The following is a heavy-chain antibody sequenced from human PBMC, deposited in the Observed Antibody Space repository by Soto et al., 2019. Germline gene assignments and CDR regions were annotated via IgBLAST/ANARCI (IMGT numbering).Heavy chain of an antibody. CDR3: ARESYHGSGATVVAY. CDR2: IYHSGST. J-gene: IGHJ4*02. D-gene: IGHD3-10*01. CDR1: GGSISSGGYS. V-gene: IGHV4-30-2*01. Sequence: SETLSLTCAVSGGSISSGGYSWSWIRQPPGKGLECIGYIYHSGSTYYNPSLKSRVTISVDTSKNQFSLKLSSVTAADTAVYYCARESYHGSGATVVAYWGKGTLVTVSS.